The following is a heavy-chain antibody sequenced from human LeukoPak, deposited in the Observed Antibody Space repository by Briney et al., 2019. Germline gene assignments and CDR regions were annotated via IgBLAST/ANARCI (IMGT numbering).Heavy chain of an antibody. CDR1: GFTFSRYA. Sequence: PGGSLRLSCAGSGFTFSRYAISWVRQAPGKGLEWVSAISGSGGSTYYADSVKGRFTISRDNSKNTLYQQMNSLRAEDTAVYSCANAGPLMVRGRFPYYMDVWGKGTTVTVSS. V-gene: IGHV3-23*01. CDR3: ANAGPLMVRGRFPYYMDV. CDR2: ISGSGGST. J-gene: IGHJ6*03. D-gene: IGHD3-10*01.